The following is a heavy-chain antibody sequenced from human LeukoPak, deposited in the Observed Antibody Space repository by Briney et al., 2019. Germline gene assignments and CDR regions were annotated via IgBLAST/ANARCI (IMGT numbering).Heavy chain of an antibody. CDR3: ARDRRLLGCSGGSCYSDY. Sequence: VASVKVSCKASGYTFTSYGISWVRQAPGQGLEWMGWISAYNGNTNYAQKLQGRVTMTTDTSTSTAYMELRSLRYDDTAVYYCARDRRLLGCSGGSCYSDYWGQGTLVTVSS. J-gene: IGHJ4*02. V-gene: IGHV1-18*01. CDR2: ISAYNGNT. D-gene: IGHD2-15*01. CDR1: GYTFTSYG.